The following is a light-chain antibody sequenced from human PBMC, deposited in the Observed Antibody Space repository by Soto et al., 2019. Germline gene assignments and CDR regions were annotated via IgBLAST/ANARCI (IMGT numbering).Light chain of an antibody. CDR3: QAWDTNIVV. Sequence: SYELTQPPSVSVSPGQTASITCSGDKLGDKYAYWYQQKPGQSPILVIYQDSKRLSGIPERFSGSNSGNTATLTISGTQAMDEADYYCQAWDTNIVVFGGGTKLTVL. V-gene: IGLV3-1*01. J-gene: IGLJ2*01. CDR1: KLGDKY. CDR2: QDS.